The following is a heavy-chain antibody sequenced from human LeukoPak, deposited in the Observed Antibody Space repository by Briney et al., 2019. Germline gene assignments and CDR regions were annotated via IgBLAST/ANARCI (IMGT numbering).Heavy chain of an antibody. V-gene: IGHV3-11*01. J-gene: IGHJ4*02. D-gene: IGHD1-1*01. CDR3: AKGLERESRLDS. CDR1: RFTFSDYY. CDR2: ISSSGSTI. Sequence: PGGSLRLSCAASRFTFSDYYMSWIRQAPGKGLEWVSYISSSGSTIYYADSVKGRFTISRDNAKNSLYLQMNSLRAEDTALYYCAKGLERESRLDSWGQGTLVTVSS.